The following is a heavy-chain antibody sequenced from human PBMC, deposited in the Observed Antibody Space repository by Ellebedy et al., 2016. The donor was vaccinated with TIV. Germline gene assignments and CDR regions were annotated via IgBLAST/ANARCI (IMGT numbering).Heavy chain of an antibody. D-gene: IGHD4-17*01. CDR1: GGSISPYY. CDR2: IYYRGST. CDR3: ARAMTTVATFDF. J-gene: IGHJ4*02. Sequence: MPSETLSLTCTIPGGSISPYYWSWIRQPPGKGLEWIGYIYYRGSTNYNPSLRSRVAISLDTSKNQFSLKLTFVTAADTAVYYCARAMTTVATFDFWGQGTLVTVSS. V-gene: IGHV4-59*01.